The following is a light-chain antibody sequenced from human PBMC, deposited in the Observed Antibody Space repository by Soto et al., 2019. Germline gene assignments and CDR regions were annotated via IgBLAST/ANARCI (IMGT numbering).Light chain of an antibody. CDR1: SSNIGAGYH. CDR2: DNT. CDR3: QSYDTGLREYV. Sequence: QSVLTQPPSVSGAPGQRVTLSCTGSSSNIGAGYHVHWYQHLPGTAPKLLISDNTNRPSGVPDRFSGSKSGTSASLAITGLQAEDEADYYCQSYDTGLREYVFGPGTKLTVL. V-gene: IGLV1-40*01. J-gene: IGLJ1*01.